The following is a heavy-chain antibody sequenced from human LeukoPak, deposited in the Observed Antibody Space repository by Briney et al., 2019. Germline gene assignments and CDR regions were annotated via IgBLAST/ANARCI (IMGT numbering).Heavy chain of an antibody. D-gene: IGHD5-18*01. CDR1: GGSISSYY. CDR2: IYTSGST. CDR3: ARDEGTAMVTFAFDI. J-gene: IGHJ3*02. V-gene: IGHV4-4*07. Sequence: TSETLSLTCTASGGSISSYYWSWIRQPAGKGLEWIGRIYTSGSTNYNPSLKSRVTMSVDTSKNQFSLKLSSVTAADTAVYYCARDEGTAMVTFAFDIWGQGTMVTVSS.